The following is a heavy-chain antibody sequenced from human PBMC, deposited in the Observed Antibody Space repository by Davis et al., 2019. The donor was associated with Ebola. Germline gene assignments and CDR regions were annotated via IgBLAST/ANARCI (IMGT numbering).Heavy chain of an antibody. CDR3: AKGGDIWGSHRQYYFDY. CDR1: GFTFSNYA. Sequence: GESLKISCAASGFTFSNYAMSWVRQAPGKGLEWVSGIRTSGGSTYYADSVKGRFTISRDNSKNTLYLQMNSLRAEDTAVYYCAKGGDIWGSHRQYYFDYWGRGTVVTVSS. J-gene: IGHJ4*02. CDR2: IRTSGGST. D-gene: IGHD3-16*02. V-gene: IGHV3-23*01.